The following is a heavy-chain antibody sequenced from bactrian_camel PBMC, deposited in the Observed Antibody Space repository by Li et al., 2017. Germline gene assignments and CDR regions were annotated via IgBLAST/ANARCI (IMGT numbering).Heavy chain of an antibody. Sequence: HVQLVESGGGSVQAGGSLRLSCTAPGYTRNSNCMGWFRQAPGMEREFVSSVNDVGRKKYADSVKGRFTIIRDAADRKNVVYLQMNNLKPEDTVMYYCKTDPDPRRGCSGGFWGSGTQVTVS. CDR1: GYTRNSNC. J-gene: IGHJ6*01. CDR2: VNDVGRK. V-gene: IGHV3S53*01. D-gene: IGHD2*01. CDR3: KTDPDPRRGCSGGF.